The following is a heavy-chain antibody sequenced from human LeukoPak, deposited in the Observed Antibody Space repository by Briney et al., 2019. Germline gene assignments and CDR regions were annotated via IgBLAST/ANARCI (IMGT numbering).Heavy chain of an antibody. V-gene: IGHV3-7*03. CDR1: GFTFTSYW. Sequence: GGSLRLSCAASGFTFTSYWMSWVRQAPGKGLEWVANIKEDGSEKYYVDSVRGRFTISRDNSKNMLYLQMNSLRAEDTAIYYCAKEMSAMVPYFENWGQGILVTVSS. D-gene: IGHD5-18*01. CDR2: IKEDGSEK. J-gene: IGHJ4*02. CDR3: AKEMSAMVPYFEN.